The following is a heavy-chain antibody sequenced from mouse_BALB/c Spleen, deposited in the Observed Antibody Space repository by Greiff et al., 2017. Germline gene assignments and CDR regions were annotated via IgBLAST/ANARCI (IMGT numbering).Heavy chain of an antibody. CDR2: INSNGGST. CDR3: ERDPPAWFAY. CDR1: GFTFSSYG. Sequence: EVKLVESGGGLVQPGGSLKLSCAASGFTFSSYGMSWVRQTPDKRLELVATINSNGGSTYYPDSVKGRFTISRDNAKNTLYLQMSSLKSEDTAMYYCERDPPAWFAYWGQGTLVTVSA. J-gene: IGHJ3*01. V-gene: IGHV5-6-3*01.